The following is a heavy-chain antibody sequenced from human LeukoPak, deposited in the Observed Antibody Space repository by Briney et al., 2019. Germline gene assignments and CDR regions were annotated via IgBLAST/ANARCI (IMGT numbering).Heavy chain of an antibody. CDR2: ISGSGGST. CDR3: AKRTDPFDY. Sequence: XTCAXSGFTFSSYAXSWVRQAPGKGLEWVSAISGSGGSTYYADSVKGRFTISRDNSKNTLYLQMNSLRAEDTAVYYCAKRTDPFDYWGQGTLVTVSS. D-gene: IGHD4-17*01. J-gene: IGHJ4*02. CDR1: GFTFSSYA. V-gene: IGHV3-23*01.